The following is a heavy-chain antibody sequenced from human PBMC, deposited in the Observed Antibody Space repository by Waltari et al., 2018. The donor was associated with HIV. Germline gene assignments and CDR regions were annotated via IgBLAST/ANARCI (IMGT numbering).Heavy chain of an antibody. J-gene: IGHJ5*02. Sequence: EVQLVESGGRVVRPGGSLGLSCAAPGFSLDGLCMTWFRQVPGKGLEWVSTINFNGAWTGYADSVKGRFIISRDNSKNFVYLEMNNLSGEDTALYYCARGGAVASNWFDPWGQGTLVTVSS. V-gene: IGHV3-20*04. D-gene: IGHD6-19*01. CDR3: ARGGAVASNWFDP. CDR2: INFNGAWT. CDR1: GFSLDGLC.